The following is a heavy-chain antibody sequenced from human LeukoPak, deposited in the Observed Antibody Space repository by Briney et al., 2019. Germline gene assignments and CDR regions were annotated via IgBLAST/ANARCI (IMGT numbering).Heavy chain of an antibody. Sequence: GGSLRLSCAASGFTFSSYSMNWVRQAPGKGLEWVSYISSSSSTIYYADSVKGRFTISRDNAKNSLYLQMNSLRAEDTAVYYCARVGADGYWGQGTLVTVSS. J-gene: IGHJ4*02. CDR3: ARVGADGY. V-gene: IGHV3-48*04. CDR1: GFTFSSYS. CDR2: ISSSSSTI.